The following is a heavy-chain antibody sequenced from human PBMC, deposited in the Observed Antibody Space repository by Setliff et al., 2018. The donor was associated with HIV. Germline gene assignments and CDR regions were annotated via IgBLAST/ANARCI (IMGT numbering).Heavy chain of an antibody. J-gene: IGHJ6*02. CDR1: GGSISSHY. V-gene: IGHV4-59*11. Sequence: NPSETLSLTCTVSGGSISSHYWSWIRQPPGKGLEWIGSIYSSGSTNYNPSLKSRVTMSVDTSKNQFSLKLRSVTAADTAVFYCARVKYSYAQGLYYGMDVWGQGTTVTVSS. CDR2: IYSSGST. D-gene: IGHD5-18*01. CDR3: ARVKYSYAQGLYYGMDV.